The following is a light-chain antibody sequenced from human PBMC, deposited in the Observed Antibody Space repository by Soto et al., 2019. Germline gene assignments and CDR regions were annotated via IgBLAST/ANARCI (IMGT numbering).Light chain of an antibody. Sequence: QSVLTQPASVSGSPGQSITISCTGTSSDVVGYNYVSWYQHHPGKAPKLMIYDVSNRPSGVSNRFSGSKSGNTASLTISGLQPEDEADYYCSSNTTSNTRQIVFGTGTKVTVL. CDR3: SSNTTSNTRQIV. V-gene: IGLV2-14*03. J-gene: IGLJ1*01. CDR2: DVS. CDR1: SSDVVGYNY.